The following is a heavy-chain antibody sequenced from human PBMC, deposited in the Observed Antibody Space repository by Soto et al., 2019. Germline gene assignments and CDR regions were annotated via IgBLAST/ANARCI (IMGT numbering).Heavy chain of an antibody. CDR1: GGSVSSGSYY. V-gene: IGHV4-61*01. Sequence: PSETLSLTCTVSGGSVSSGSYYWSWIRQPPGKGLEWIGYIYYSGSTNYNPSLKSRVTISVDTSKNQFSLKLSSVTAADTAVYYCASEDIVVFWGQGTLVIVSS. CDR2: IYYSGST. CDR3: ASEDIVVF. D-gene: IGHD2-2*01. J-gene: IGHJ4*02.